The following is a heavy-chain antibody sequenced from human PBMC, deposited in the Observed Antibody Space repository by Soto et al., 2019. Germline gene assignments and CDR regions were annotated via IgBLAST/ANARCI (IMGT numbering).Heavy chain of an antibody. CDR3: ARGRGLAARPQHLDY. CDR2: MSYDGSDK. V-gene: IGHV3-30-3*01. D-gene: IGHD6-6*01. Sequence: QVQLVESGGGVVQPGRSLRLSCEASGFMFTGYAMHWVRQAPGKGLEWVAVMSYDGSDKFYRASVKGRFTISRDISKNTRFLEMTSLRPEDTALYCCARGRGLAARPQHLDYWGQGTLVTVSS. CDR1: GFMFTGYA. J-gene: IGHJ4*02.